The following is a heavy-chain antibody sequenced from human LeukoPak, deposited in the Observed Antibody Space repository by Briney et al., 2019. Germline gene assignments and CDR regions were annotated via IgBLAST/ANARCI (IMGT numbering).Heavy chain of an antibody. CDR1: GFTFSNYA. CDR3: ARDSTYYYDSGSSGPHYFDN. J-gene: IGHJ4*02. V-gene: IGHV3-30*15. CDR2: ISSGGTYE. Sequence: GKSLRLSCAASGFTFSNYAMHWVRQAPGKGLEWVSLISSGGTYEYYADSVKGRFTISRDNSKNTLYLQLSSLRAEDTAVYYCARDSTYYYDSGSSGPHYFDNWGQGTLVTVSS. D-gene: IGHD3-10*01.